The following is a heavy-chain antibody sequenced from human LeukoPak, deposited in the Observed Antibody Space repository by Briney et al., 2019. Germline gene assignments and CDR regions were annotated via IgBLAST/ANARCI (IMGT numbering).Heavy chain of an antibody. V-gene: IGHV3-23*01. J-gene: IGHJ6*02. CDR1: GFAFSSYA. CDR2: ISGSGGST. CDR3: AKCSFDWALGGMDV. D-gene: IGHD3-9*01. Sequence: PGGSLRLSCAASGFAFSSYAMSWVRQAPGKGLEWVSAISGSGGSTYYADSVKGRFTISRDNSKNTLYLQMNSLRAEDTAVYYCAKCSFDWALGGMDVWGQGTTVTVSS.